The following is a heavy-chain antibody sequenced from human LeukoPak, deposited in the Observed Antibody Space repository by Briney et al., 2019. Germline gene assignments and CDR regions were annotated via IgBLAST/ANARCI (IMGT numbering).Heavy chain of an antibody. J-gene: IGHJ4*02. D-gene: IGHD2/OR15-2a*01. V-gene: IGHV3-48*02. CDR1: GYPFSSYS. CDR3: ARDRGYFYDQLDY. Sequence: PGGSLRLSCVASGYPFSSYSMNWIRQAPGKGLERVSYISVSGGVRSYADSVKGRFTISRDDARNSLYLQMNSLKDEDTAVYYCARDRGYFYDQLDYWGRGTLVTVSS. CDR2: ISVSGGVR.